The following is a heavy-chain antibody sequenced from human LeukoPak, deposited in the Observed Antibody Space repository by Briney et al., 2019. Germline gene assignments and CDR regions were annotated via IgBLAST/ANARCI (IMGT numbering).Heavy chain of an antibody. CDR1: GGTFSSYA. J-gene: IGHJ4*02. CDR3: ARGPSVVVAVYYFDY. CDR2: IIPILGIA. V-gene: IGHV1-69*04. Sequence: SVKVSCKASGGTFSSYAISWVRQAPGQGLEWMGRIIPILGIANYAQKFQGRVTITADKSTGTAYMELSSLRSEDTAVYYCARGPSVVVAVYYFDYWGQGTLVTVSS. D-gene: IGHD2-15*01.